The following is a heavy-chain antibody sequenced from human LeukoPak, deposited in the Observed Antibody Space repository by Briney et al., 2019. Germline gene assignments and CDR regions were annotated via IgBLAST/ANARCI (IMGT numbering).Heavy chain of an antibody. CDR2: ISSSSSYI. CDR1: GFTFSSYS. CDR3: ALTRGVVVPAAIEGYYYYMDV. Sequence: GGSLRLSCAASGFTFSSYSMNWVRQAPGKGLEWVSSISSSSSYIYYADSVKGRFTISRDNAKNSLYLQMNSLRAEDTAVYYCALTRGVVVPAAIEGYYYYMDVWGKGTTVTVSS. D-gene: IGHD2-2*01. J-gene: IGHJ6*03. V-gene: IGHV3-21*01.